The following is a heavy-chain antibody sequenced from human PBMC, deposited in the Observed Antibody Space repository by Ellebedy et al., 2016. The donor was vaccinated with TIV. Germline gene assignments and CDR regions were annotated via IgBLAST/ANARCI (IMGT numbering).Heavy chain of an antibody. J-gene: IGHJ4*02. Sequence: GESLKISXAASGFTFSTYGMHWVRQAPGRGLEWVSVIWYDGSNKYYADSVRGRFTISRDNAKSVVYLQMNSLRAEDTATYYCARDRQTGSGCYGGDYWGRGTLVTVSS. D-gene: IGHD6-19*01. V-gene: IGHV3-33*01. CDR1: GFTFSTYG. CDR2: IWYDGSNK. CDR3: ARDRQTGSGCYGGDY.